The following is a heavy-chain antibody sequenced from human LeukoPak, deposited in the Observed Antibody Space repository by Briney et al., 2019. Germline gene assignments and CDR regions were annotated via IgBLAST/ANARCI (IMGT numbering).Heavy chain of an antibody. J-gene: IGHJ4*02. CDR3: ARAPGSTEAMRKYYFDY. Sequence: SETLSLTCSVSGVSISSGSNYWGWIRQPPGKTLEWIGSIYSSGGTYYNPSLKSRAIILIDTAKNHVSLNLSSVTAADTAVYYCARAPGSTEAMRKYYFDYWGQGTLVTVSS. CDR2: IYSSGGT. CDR1: GVSISSGSNY. D-gene: IGHD2-2*01. V-gene: IGHV4-39*07.